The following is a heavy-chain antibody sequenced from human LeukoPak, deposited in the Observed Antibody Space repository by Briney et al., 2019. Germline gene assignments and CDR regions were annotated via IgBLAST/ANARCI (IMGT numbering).Heavy chain of an antibody. Sequence: GGSLRLSCAASGFTVSSNYMSWVRQTPGKGLEWVSGISGSGFTTYYADSLKGRFTISRDNSKNTLYLQMNSLRAEDTAVYYCAKGRSRDYSSGWYFDSWGQGTLVTVSS. CDR1: GFTVSSNY. CDR2: ISGSGFTT. V-gene: IGHV3-23*01. CDR3: AKGRSRDYSSGWYFDS. J-gene: IGHJ4*02. D-gene: IGHD6-19*01.